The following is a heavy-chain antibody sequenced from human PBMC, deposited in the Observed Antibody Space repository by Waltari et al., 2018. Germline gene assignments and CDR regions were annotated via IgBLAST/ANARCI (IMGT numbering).Heavy chain of an antibody. CDR2: VHVMGRT. V-gene: IGHV4-4*02. Sequence: QLQLQESSPGLVKPSGTLSLPCAASGDSVTSSYLWNWARQPPGKGLEWIGQVHVMGRTNYNPSFASRVTVSLDTSNNQVSLKVTSATAADTAVYYCARDRGRGLYLDSWGPGTLVTVSP. CDR1: GDSVTSSYL. CDR3: ARDRGRGLYLDS. J-gene: IGHJ4*02. D-gene: IGHD2-15*01.